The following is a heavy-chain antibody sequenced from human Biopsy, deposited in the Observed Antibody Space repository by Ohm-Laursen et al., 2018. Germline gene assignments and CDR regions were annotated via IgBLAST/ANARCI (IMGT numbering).Heavy chain of an antibody. CDR1: KFTVRTNS. CDR3: ARGSGSGFYFDQ. D-gene: IGHD2-15*01. J-gene: IGHJ4*02. CDR2: IYAGATT. Sequence: SLRLSCAAPKFTVRTNSMSWVRLAPGEELEWVSVIYAGATTYYPDSVKGRFTISRDNSRNTVYLQMDSLRGEDTAVYFCARGSGSGFYFDQWGQGTLVTVSS. V-gene: IGHV3-66*01.